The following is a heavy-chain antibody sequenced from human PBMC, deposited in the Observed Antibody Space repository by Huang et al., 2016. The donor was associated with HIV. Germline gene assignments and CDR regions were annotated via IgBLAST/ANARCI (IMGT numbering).Heavy chain of an antibody. CDR2: INHSESN. Sequence: QVQLQQWGAGLLRPSETLSLTCAVYGGSFSGYYGTWLRQPPGKGLEWSGEINHSESNKYNPFRKGRGTISVDTSRNQCSLTLTSVTAADTAVYYCARGQGGYYYYYMDVWGKGTTVTVSS. CDR1: GGSFSGYY. V-gene: IGHV4-34*01. CDR3: ARGQGGYYYYYMDV. J-gene: IGHJ6*03.